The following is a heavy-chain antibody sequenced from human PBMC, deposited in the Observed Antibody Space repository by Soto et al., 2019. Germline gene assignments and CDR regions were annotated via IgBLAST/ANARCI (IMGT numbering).Heavy chain of an antibody. J-gene: IGHJ3*02. CDR2: IYHSGRT. CDR1: GGSISFYN. Sequence: QVQLQESGPGLVKPSETLSLTCSVSGGSISFYNWNWIRQSPGKGLEWIVYIYHSGRTNYNPSLKSRVTISVDTSKNQFSLQLSSVTAADTAVYYCAKGDSTTHGDSFDIWGQGTMVTVSP. V-gene: IGHV4-59*01. CDR3: AKGDSTTHGDSFDI. D-gene: IGHD6-13*01.